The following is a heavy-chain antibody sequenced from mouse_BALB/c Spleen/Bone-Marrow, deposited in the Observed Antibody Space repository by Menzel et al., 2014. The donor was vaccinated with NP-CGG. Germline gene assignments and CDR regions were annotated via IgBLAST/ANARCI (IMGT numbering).Heavy chain of an antibody. V-gene: IGHV5-4*02. J-gene: IGHJ4*01. CDR3: ARVLRPHYYAMDY. Sequence: EVKLMESGGGLVKPGGSLKLSCAASGFTFSDYYMYWVRQTPEKRLEWVATISDGGSYTYYPDSVKGRFTISRDNAKNNLDLQMSSLKSEDTAMYYCARVLRPHYYAMDYWGQGTSVTVSS. D-gene: IGHD1-2*01. CDR1: GFTFSDYY. CDR2: ISDGGSYT.